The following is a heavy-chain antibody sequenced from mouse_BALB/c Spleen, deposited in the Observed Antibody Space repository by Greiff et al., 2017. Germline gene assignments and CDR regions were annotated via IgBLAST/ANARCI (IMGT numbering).Heavy chain of an antibody. CDR2: ISYSGST. CDR3: ARWGYDGYFDV. J-gene: IGHJ1*01. V-gene: IGHV3-2*02. Sequence: EVQLQQSGPGLVKPSQSLSLTCTVTGYSITSDYAWNWIRQFPGNKLEWMGYISYSGSTSYNPSLKSRISITRDTSKNQFFLQLNSVTTEDTATYYCARWGYDGYFDVWGAGTTVTVSS. D-gene: IGHD2-14*01. CDR1: GYSITSDYA.